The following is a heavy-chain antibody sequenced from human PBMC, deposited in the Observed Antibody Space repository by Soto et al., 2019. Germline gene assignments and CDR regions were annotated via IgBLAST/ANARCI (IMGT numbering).Heavy chain of an antibody. D-gene: IGHD4-17*01. J-gene: IGHJ4*02. CDR2: IYWNDDK. V-gene: IGHV2-5*01. Sequence: SGPTLVNPTHTLTLTCSFSGFSLSTRGLGVGWIRQPPGKPLEWLALIYWNDDKRYSPPLRNRLTITQDTSKNQVVLTMTNLDPVDKAAYYCAHREARASYGAYDYWGQRTLVAVSS. CDR3: AHREARASYGAYDY. CDR1: GFSLSTRGLG.